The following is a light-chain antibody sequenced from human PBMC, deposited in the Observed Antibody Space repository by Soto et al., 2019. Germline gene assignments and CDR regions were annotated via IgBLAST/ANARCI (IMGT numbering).Light chain of an antibody. Sequence: QSVLTQPASVSGSPGQSITISCTGTSSEVGGYNYVSWYQQHPGKAPKLMIYEVSNRPSGVSNRFSGSKSGNTASLTISGLQAEDEADYYCSAYTSSSSNVVFGGGTKLTVL. CDR2: EVS. CDR3: SAYTSSSSNVV. V-gene: IGLV2-14*01. J-gene: IGLJ2*01. CDR1: SSEVGGYNY.